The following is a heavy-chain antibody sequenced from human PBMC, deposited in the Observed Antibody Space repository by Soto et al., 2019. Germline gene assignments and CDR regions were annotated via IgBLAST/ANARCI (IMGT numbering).Heavy chain of an antibody. J-gene: IGHJ5*02. CDR2: INHSGST. CDR3: ARGWGFGFDP. Sequence: QVQLQQWGAGLLKPSETLSLACAVYGGSFSGPNWSWIRQPPGKGLEWIGEINHSGSTNYNPSLKGRVTISIDMSKNQYSLKVTSVTAADTAVYYCARGWGFGFDPWGQGILVTVSS. CDR1: GGSFSGPN. V-gene: IGHV4-34*01. D-gene: IGHD3-10*01.